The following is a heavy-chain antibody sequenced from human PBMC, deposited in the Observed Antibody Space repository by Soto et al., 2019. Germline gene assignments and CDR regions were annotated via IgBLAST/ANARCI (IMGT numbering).Heavy chain of an antibody. CDR2: ISAYNGNT. CDR1: GYTFTSYG. J-gene: IGHJ4*02. CDR3: ARIGLMYYYDSSGYYFLDY. D-gene: IGHD3-22*01. Sequence: ASVKVSCKASGYTFTSYGISWVRQAPGQGLEWMGWISAYNGNTNYAQKLQGRVTMTTDTSTSTAYMELRSLRSDDTAVYYCARIGLMYYYDSSGYYFLDYWGQGTLVTVS. V-gene: IGHV1-18*04.